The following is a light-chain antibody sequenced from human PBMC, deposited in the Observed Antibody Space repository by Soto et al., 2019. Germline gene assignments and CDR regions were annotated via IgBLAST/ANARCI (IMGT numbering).Light chain of an antibody. Sequence: QSVLTQPASVSGSPGQSITISCTGTSSDVGSYNLVSWYQQHPGKAPKLVIYEVSRRPSGVSSRFSASKSGNTASLTISGLQAEDVFDYYSGSCEVSRPSSYVSGTGTKVPVL. V-gene: IGLV2-23*02. CDR3: GSCEVSRPSSYV. J-gene: IGLJ1*01. CDR1: SSDVGSYNL. CDR2: EVS.